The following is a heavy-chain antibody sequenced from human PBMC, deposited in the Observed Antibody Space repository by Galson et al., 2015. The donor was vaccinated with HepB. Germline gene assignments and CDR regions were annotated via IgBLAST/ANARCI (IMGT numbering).Heavy chain of an antibody. CDR1: GYTFTSYG. CDR3: VYDSSGYYPADFDY. V-gene: IGHV1-18*04. J-gene: IGHJ4*02. Sequence: SVKVSCKASGYTFTSYGISWVRQAPGQGLEWMGWISAYNGNTNYAQKLQGRVTMTTDTSTSTAYMELRSLRSDDTAVYYCVYDSSGYYPADFDYWGQGTLVTVST. CDR2: ISAYNGNT. D-gene: IGHD3-22*01.